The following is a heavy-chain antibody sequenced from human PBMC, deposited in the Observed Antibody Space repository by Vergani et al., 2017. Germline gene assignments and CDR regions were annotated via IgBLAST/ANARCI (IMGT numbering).Heavy chain of an antibody. V-gene: IGHV4-34*01. J-gene: IGHJ5*02. D-gene: IGHD4-11*01. Sequence: QVQLQQWGAGLLKPSETLSLTCAVYGGSFSGYYWSWIRQPPGKGLEWIGEINHSGSTNYNPSLKSRVTISVDTSKNQFSLKLSSVTAADTAVYYCARGGTPKCFYSAAYNWFDPWGQGTLVTVSS. CDR2: INHSGST. CDR3: ARGGTPKCFYSAAYNWFDP. CDR1: GGSFSGYY.